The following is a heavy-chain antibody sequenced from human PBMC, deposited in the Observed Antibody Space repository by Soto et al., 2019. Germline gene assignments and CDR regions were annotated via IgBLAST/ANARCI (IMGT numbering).Heavy chain of an antibody. J-gene: IGHJ6*02. CDR1: GLTFSSYA. V-gene: IGHV3-30-3*01. CDR3: ARDRGEGSGYYSYYYYGMDV. Sequence: QVQLVESGGGVVQPGRSLRLSCAASGLTFSSYAMHWVRQAPGKGLEWVAVISYDGSNKYYADSVKGRFTISRDNSKNTLYLQMNSLRAEDTAVYYCARDRGEGSGYYSYYYYGMDVWGQGTTVTVSS. D-gene: IGHD3-22*01. CDR2: ISYDGSNK.